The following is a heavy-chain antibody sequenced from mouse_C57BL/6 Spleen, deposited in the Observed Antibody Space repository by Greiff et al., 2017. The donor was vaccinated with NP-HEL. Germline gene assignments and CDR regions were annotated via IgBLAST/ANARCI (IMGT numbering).Heavy chain of an antibody. CDR1: GYTFTSYG. V-gene: IGHV1-81*01. Sequence: GASVKLSCKASGYTFTSYGISWVKQRTRQGLEWIGEIYPRSGNTYYNEKFKGKATLTADKSSSTAYMELRSLTSEDSAVYFCARSYYGSSYPFAYWGQGTLVTVSA. J-gene: IGHJ3*01. CDR3: ARSYYGSSYPFAY. CDR2: IYPRSGNT. D-gene: IGHD1-1*01.